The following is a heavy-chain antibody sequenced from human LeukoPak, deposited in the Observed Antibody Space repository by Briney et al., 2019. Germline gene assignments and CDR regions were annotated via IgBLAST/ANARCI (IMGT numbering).Heavy chain of an antibody. CDR2: IKQDGSEK. J-gene: IGHJ4*02. Sequence: GGSLRLSCAASIFTFSSYWMSWVRQAPGKGLEWVANIKQDGSEKYYVDSVKGRFTISRDNAKSSLYLQMNSLRAEDTAVYFCARDLSPSRYSTISCPQGFDYWGQGTLVTVSS. D-gene: IGHD2-2*01. CDR3: ARDLSPSRYSTISCPQGFDY. V-gene: IGHV3-7*01. CDR1: IFTFSSYW.